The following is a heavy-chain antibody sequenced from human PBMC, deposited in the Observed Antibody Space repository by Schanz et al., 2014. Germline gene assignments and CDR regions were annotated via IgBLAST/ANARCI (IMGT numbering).Heavy chain of an antibody. CDR3: ARDRVSFVRGPLGVD. Sequence: QVQQVQSGVEVKRPGASVRVSCKASGYSFTDYAIHWVRQAPGQGLEWMGWISGYNGDTNYAPKFQDRVTMTTDTSTGITSLELRNLKSDDTAVYYCARDRVSFVRGPLGVDWGQGTQVIVSS. CDR1: GYSFTDYA. V-gene: IGHV1-18*01. D-gene: IGHD3-10*01. J-gene: IGHJ4*02. CDR2: ISGYNGDT.